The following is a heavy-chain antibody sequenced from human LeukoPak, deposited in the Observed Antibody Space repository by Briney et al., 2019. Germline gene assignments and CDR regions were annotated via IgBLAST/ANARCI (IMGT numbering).Heavy chain of an antibody. CDR3: ARDPLGWFGELLYYFDY. CDR2: IKQDGSEK. V-gene: IGHV3-7*01. D-gene: IGHD3-10*01. Sequence: GGSLRLSCAASGFTFSSYGIHWVRQAPGKGLEWVANIKQDGSEKYYVDSVKGRFTISRDNAKNSLYLQMNSLRAEDTAVYYCARDPLGWFGELLYYFDYWGQGTLVTVSS. CDR1: GFTFSSYG. J-gene: IGHJ4*02.